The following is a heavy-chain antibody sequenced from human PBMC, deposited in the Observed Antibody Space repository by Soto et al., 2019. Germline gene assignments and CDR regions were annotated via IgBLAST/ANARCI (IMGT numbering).Heavy chain of an antibody. J-gene: IGHJ4*02. CDR2: IFSSGST. V-gene: IGHV4-61*03. Sequence: PSETLSLTCTVSGGSIARRDYYWTWIRQHPGRGLEWIGRIFSSGSTSFNPSLESRVAMSVDTSKNHFSLNLSSVTAADMAVYYCAREGSYSAYNFAHGIQLWSFDFWGQGALVTVSS. D-gene: IGHD5-12*01. CDR1: GGSIARRDYY. CDR3: AREGSYSAYNFAHGIQLWSFDF.